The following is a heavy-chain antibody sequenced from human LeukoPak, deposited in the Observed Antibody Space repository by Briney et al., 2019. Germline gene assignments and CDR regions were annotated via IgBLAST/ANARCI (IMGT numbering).Heavy chain of an antibody. Sequence: SETLSLTCAVYGGSFSGYYWSWIRQPPGKGLEWIGEINHSGSTNYNPSLKSRVTISVDTSKNQFSLKLSSVTAADTAVYYCARMYSSGSYNWFDPWDQGTLVTVSS. CDR2: INHSGST. CDR3: ARMYSSGSYNWFDP. CDR1: GGSFSGYY. V-gene: IGHV4-34*01. D-gene: IGHD6-19*01. J-gene: IGHJ5*02.